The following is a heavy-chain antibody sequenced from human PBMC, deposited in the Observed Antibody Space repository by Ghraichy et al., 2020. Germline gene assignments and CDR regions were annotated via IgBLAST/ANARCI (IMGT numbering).Heavy chain of an antibody. CDR2: IKNYGSTT. J-gene: IGHJ4*02. CDR3: ARGGSNNDY. CDR1: GFTFSNYW. V-gene: IGHV3-74*01. Sequence: LSLTCAASGFTFSNYWMHWVRQAPGKGLVWVSRIKNYGSTTNHADSVKGRFTISRDNAKNTLYLQMNSLRAEDTAVYYCARGGSNNDYWGQGTLVTVSS. D-gene: IGHD4-11*01.